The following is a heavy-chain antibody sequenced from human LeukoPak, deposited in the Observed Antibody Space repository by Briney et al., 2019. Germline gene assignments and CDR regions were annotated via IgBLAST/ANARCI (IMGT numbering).Heavy chain of an antibody. D-gene: IGHD2-21*02. J-gene: IGHJ4*02. Sequence: PGGSLRLSYAASGFTVSSNYMSWVRQATGKGLEWVSVIYSAGNTYYADSVKGRFTISRDNSENTLYLQMNSLRAEDTAVYYCARGDPFDYWGQGTLVTVSS. V-gene: IGHV3-53*01. CDR2: IYSAGNT. CDR1: GFTVSSNY. CDR3: ARGDPFDY.